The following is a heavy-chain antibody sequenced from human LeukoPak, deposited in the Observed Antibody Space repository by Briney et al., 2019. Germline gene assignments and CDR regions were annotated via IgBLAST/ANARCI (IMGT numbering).Heavy chain of an antibody. CDR3: ARHEFRTTRDS. CDR2: ISYSGST. CDR1: GGSISSSSYY. V-gene: IGHV4-61*05. J-gene: IGHJ4*02. D-gene: IGHD1-1*01. Sequence: PSETLSLTCSVSGGSISSSSYYWGWIRQPPGKGLEWIVYISYSGSTYYNPSLKSRVTISVDTSKNQFSLKLSSVTAADTAVYYCARHEFRTTRDSSGQGTLVTVSS.